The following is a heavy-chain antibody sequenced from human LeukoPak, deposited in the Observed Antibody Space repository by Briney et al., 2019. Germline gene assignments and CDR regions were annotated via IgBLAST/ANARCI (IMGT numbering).Heavy chain of an antibody. V-gene: IGHV4-59*12. CDR3: ASRSPPGETGYFDY. J-gene: IGHJ4*02. D-gene: IGHD2-21*01. Sequence: SETLSLTCIVSGGXISSYHCSWIRQPPGKGLEWIGYIYYSGSTYYNPSLKSRVTISVDTSNNQFSLKLNSVTAADTAVYYCASRSPPGETGYFDYWGQGSLVTVSS. CDR1: GGXISSYH. CDR2: IYYSGST.